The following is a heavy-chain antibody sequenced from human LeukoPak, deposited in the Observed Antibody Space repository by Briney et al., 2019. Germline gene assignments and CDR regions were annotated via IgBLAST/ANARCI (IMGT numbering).Heavy chain of an antibody. J-gene: IGHJ4*02. D-gene: IGHD6-13*01. CDR1: GGSFSGYY. Sequence: SETLSLTCAVYGGSFSGYYWSWIRQPPGKGLEWIWEINHSGSTNYNPSLKSRVTISVDTSKNQFSLKLSSVTAADTAVYYCARGPTISSSWYGISYFDYWGQGTLVTVSS. CDR3: ARGPTISSSWYGISYFDY. V-gene: IGHV4-34*01. CDR2: INHSGST.